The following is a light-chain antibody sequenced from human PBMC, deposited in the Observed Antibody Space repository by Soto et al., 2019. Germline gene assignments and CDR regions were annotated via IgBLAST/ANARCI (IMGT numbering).Light chain of an antibody. V-gene: IGLV2-8*01. CDR3: SSYGGTNNVV. Sequence: QSALTQPPSASGSPGQSVTISCTGTSSDVGGYKYVSWYQHHPGKAPKVVIYEVTKRPSGVPDRFSGSQSGNTASLTVSGLQADDEADYYCSSYGGTNNVVFGGGTKLTGL. J-gene: IGLJ2*01. CDR2: EVT. CDR1: SSDVGGYKY.